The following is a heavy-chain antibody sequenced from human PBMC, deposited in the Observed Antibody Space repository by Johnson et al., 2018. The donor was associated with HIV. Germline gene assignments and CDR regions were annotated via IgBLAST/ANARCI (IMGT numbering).Heavy chain of an antibody. D-gene: IGHD2-21*02. J-gene: IGHJ3*01. CDR3: VVVVTRRAFDF. V-gene: IGHV3-66*01. CDR2: VYSDGIT. CDR1: GFIVSSNY. Sequence: VQLVESGGGVVQPGGSLRLSCAASGFIVSSNYMSWVRQAPGKGLEWVSVVYSDGITFYADSVKGRFTISRDNSKNTLFLQMSSLRAEDTAVYYCVVVVTRRAFDFWGQGTMVTVSS.